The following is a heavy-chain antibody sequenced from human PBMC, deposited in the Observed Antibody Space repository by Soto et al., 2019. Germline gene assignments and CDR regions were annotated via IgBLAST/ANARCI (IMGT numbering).Heavy chain of an antibody. Sequence: PGGSLRLSCAASGFTFDDYAMHWVRQAPGKGLEWVSGISWNSGSIGYADSVKGRFTISRDNAKNSLYLQMNSLRAEDTALYYCARGAPYCSGGSCYPYSYYYYYYMDVWGKGATVTVSS. CDR3: ARGAPYCSGGSCYPYSYYYYYYMDV. J-gene: IGHJ6*03. CDR1: GFTFDDYA. CDR2: ISWNSGSI. D-gene: IGHD2-15*01. V-gene: IGHV3-9*01.